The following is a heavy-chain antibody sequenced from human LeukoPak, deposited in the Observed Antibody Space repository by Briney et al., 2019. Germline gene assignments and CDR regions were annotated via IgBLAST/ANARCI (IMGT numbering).Heavy chain of an antibody. D-gene: IGHD3-16*02. CDR1: GGSISGDSW. CDR2: IHHSGDT. J-gene: IGHJ4*02. V-gene: IGHV4-4*02. CDR3: ARVAWIPIGGVIVTAFDY. Sequence: RTSETLSLTCAVSGGSISGDSWWSWVRQSPGKGLEWIGEIHHSGDTDYNSSLKSRVTISLDKSKTQFSLTLNSVTAADTAVYYCARVAWIPIGGVIVTAFDYWGQGTLVTVSS.